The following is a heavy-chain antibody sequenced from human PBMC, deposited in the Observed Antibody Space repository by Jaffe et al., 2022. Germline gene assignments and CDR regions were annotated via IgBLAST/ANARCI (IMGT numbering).Heavy chain of an antibody. CDR2: IVVGSGNT. V-gene: IGHV1-58*02. CDR1: GFTFTSSA. CDR3: AAHPRMATIDDAFDI. D-gene: IGHD5-12*01. Sequence: QMQLVQSGPEVKKPGTSVKVSCKASGFTFTSSAMQWVRQARGQRLEWIGWIVVGSGNTNYAQKFQERVTITRDMSTSTAYMELSSLRSEDTAVYYCAAHPRMATIDDAFDIWGQGTMVTVSS. J-gene: IGHJ3*02.